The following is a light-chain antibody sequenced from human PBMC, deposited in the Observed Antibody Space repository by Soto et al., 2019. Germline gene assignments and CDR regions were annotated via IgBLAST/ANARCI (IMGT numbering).Light chain of an antibody. CDR2: GAS. CDR1: QSVSSSY. V-gene: IGKV3-20*01. CDR3: QQYGSSSIT. Sequence: EIGLTHSPGTLSLSPGERATLSCRASQSVSSSYLAWYQQKPGQAPRLLIYGASSRATGIPDRFSGSGSGTDFTLTISRLEPEDFAVYYCQQYGSSSITFGQGTRLEIK. J-gene: IGKJ5*01.